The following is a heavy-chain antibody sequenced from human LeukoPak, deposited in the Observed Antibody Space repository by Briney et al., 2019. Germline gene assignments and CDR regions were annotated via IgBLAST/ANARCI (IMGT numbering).Heavy chain of an antibody. CDR1: GFTFSSYD. CDR2: IRYDGSNK. CDR3: AKGGGYEAQYYYYYLDV. V-gene: IGHV3-30*02. D-gene: IGHD5-12*01. J-gene: IGHJ6*03. Sequence: GGSLRLSCAASGFTFSSYDMYWVRQAACRGVEWVAFIRYDGSNKYYADSVKGRFTVSRDNSKNTLSLQMRSLRAEDTAVYFCAKGGGYEAQYYYYYLDVCGKGTTVTIS.